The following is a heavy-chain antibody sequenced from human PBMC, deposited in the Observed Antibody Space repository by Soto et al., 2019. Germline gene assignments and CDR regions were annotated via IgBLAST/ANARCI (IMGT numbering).Heavy chain of an antibody. CDR2: SYYSGYYSGST. D-gene: IGHD6-19*01. V-gene: IGHV4-61*01. Sequence: SETLSLTCTVSGDSVTSDSYFWSWIRQPPGKGLEWIGNSYYSGYYSGSTNHNPSLKSRVTVSVDTSKNQFSLKLSSVTAADTAVYYCARAAPYSSGWYYFDYWGQGTLVTVSS. CDR3: ARAAPYSSGWYYFDY. J-gene: IGHJ4*02. CDR1: GDSVTSDSYF.